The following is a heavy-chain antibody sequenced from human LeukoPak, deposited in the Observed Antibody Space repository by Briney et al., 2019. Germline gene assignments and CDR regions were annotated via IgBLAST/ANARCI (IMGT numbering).Heavy chain of an antibody. V-gene: IGHV4-34*01. Sequence: SETLTLTCAVYGFSFSGYYWSWVRQPPGKGLEWIGEINYSGSTNYYPSLKSGVTISVDTSKNQFSLKLSSVTAADTAVYYCARRPYYYDSSGYYLRDFDYWGQGTLVTVSS. D-gene: IGHD3-22*01. CDR2: INYSGST. J-gene: IGHJ4*02. CDR1: GFSFSGYY. CDR3: ARRPYYYDSSGYYLRDFDY.